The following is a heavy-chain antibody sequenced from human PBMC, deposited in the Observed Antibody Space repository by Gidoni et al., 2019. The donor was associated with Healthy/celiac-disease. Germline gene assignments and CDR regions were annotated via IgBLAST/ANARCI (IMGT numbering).Heavy chain of an antibody. J-gene: IGHJ6*02. CDR2: IWYDGSNK. Sequence: QVQLVESGGGVVQPGRSLRLSCAASGFTFSSYGMHWVRQAPGKGREWVAVIWYDGSNKYYADSVKGRFTISRDNSKNTLYLQMNSLRAEDTAVYYCARATDYYGSGSYYKGPDYYYGMDVWGQGTTVTVSS. D-gene: IGHD3-10*01. CDR1: GFTFSSYG. CDR3: ARATDYYGSGSYYKGPDYYYGMDV. V-gene: IGHV3-33*01.